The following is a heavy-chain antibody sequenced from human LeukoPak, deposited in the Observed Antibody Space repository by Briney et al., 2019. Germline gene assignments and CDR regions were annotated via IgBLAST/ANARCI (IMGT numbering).Heavy chain of an antibody. CDR3: ARAGHSSSWYSLDY. D-gene: IGHD6-13*01. V-gene: IGHV1-18*01. J-gene: IGHJ4*02. CDR1: GYTFTSYG. Sequence: ASVKVSCKASGYTFTSYGISWVRQAPGQGLEWMGWISAYNGNTNYAQKLQGRVTMTTDTSTSTAYMELRSLRSVDTAVYYCARAGHSSSWYSLDYWGQGTLVTVSS. CDR2: ISAYNGNT.